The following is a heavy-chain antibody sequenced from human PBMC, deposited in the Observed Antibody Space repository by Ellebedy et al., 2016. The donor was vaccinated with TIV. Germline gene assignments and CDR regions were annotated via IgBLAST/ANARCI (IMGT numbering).Heavy chain of an antibody. CDR3: ARGAVAGTISWFDP. Sequence: SVKVSCXASGGTFSSYAISWVRQAPGQGLEWMGGIIPIFGTANYAQKFQGRVTITADESTSTAYMELSSLRSEDTAVYYCARGAVAGTISWFDPWGQGTLVTVSS. J-gene: IGHJ5*02. CDR1: GGTFSSYA. V-gene: IGHV1-69*13. D-gene: IGHD6-19*01. CDR2: IIPIFGTA.